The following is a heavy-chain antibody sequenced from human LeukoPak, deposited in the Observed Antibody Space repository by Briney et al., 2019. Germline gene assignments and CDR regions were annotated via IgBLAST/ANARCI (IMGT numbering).Heavy chain of an antibody. CDR2: IIPIFGTA. V-gene: IGHV1-69*06. CDR1: GGTFSSYA. Sequence: SVKVSCKASGGTFSSYAISWVRQAPGQGLEWMGGIIPIFGTANYAQKFQGRVTITADKSTSTAYMELRSLRSDDTAVYYCARAGEQLVLSYYYYYYMDVWGKGTTVTVSS. D-gene: IGHD6-6*01. CDR3: ARAGEQLVLSYYYYYYMDV. J-gene: IGHJ6*03.